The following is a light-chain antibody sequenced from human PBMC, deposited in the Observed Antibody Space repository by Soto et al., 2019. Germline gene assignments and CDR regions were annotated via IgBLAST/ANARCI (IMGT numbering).Light chain of an antibody. CDR2: KAS. J-gene: IGKJ1*01. V-gene: IGKV1-5*03. CDR3: QQYNSYSRT. Sequence: DIQMTQSPSTLSASVGDRVTITCRASQSISNWLAWYQQKSGKAPKLLIYKASSLESGVPSRFSGSGSGTEFTLTISSVQPDDFATYYCQQYNSYSRTFGQGTKVEIK. CDR1: QSISNW.